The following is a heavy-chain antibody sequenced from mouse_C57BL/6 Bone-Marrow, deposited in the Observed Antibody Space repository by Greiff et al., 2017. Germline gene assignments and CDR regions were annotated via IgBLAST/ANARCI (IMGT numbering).Heavy chain of an antibody. CDR2: INPSTGGT. D-gene: IGHD2-3*01. V-gene: IGHV1-43*01. CDR1: GYSFTGYY. Sequence: EVQLQQSGPELVKPGASVKISCKASGYSFTGYYMHWVKQSSEKSLEWIGEINPSTGGTSYNQKLKGKATLTVDKSSSTAYMQLKSLTSEDSAVYYGARGGALYDGYYYAMDDWGQGTSVTVSS. J-gene: IGHJ4*01. CDR3: ARGGALYDGYYYAMDD.